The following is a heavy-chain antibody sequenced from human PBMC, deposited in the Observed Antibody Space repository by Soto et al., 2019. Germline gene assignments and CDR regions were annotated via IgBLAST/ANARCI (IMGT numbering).Heavy chain of an antibody. CDR1: GGSISSGGYY. CDR3: ARLSSSGWPIEY. D-gene: IGHD6-19*01. V-gene: IGHV4-31*03. CDR2: TYYSGNT. J-gene: IGHJ4*02. Sequence: SETLSLTCTVSGGSISSGGYYWNWIRQHPGKGLEWIGYTYYSGNTYYNPSLNSRVTISADTPKSQFSLKLSSVTAADTAVYYCARLSSSGWPIEYWGQGTLVTVSS.